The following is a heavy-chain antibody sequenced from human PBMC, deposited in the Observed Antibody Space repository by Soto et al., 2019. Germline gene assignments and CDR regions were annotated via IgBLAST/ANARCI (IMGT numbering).Heavy chain of an antibody. V-gene: IGHV1-18*04. CDR3: ARDSPYYDFWGGYDYGMDV. D-gene: IGHD3-3*01. CDR2: ISAYNGNT. J-gene: IGHJ6*02. Sequence: ASVKVSCKASGYTFTSYGISWVRQAPGQGLEWMGWISAYNGNTNYAQKLQGRVTMTTDTSTSTAYMELRSLRSDDTAVYYCARDSPYYDFWGGYDYGMDVWGQGTTVTVS. CDR1: GYTFTSYG.